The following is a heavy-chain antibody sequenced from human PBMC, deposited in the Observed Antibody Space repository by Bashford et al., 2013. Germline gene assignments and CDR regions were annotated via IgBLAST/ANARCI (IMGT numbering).Heavy chain of an antibody. D-gene: IGHD6-19*01. Sequence: GESLKISCKGSGYNFADYWIAWVRQMPGKGLEWMGIIYPSDSDTRYNPSFQGHITISADKSISTAYLQWSALKASDTAMYYCARRRGSGLYIFDYWGQGSLVTVSS. V-gene: IGHV5-51*01. CDR1: GYNFADYW. J-gene: IGHJ4*02. CDR2: IYPSDSDT. CDR3: ARRRGSGLYIFDY.